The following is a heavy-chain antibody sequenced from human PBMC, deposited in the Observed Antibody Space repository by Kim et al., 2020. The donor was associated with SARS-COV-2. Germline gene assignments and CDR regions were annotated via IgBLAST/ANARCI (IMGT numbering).Heavy chain of an antibody. CDR2: INHSGST. Sequence: SETLSLTCAVYGGSFSGFQWTWIRQTPGKGLEWIGEINHSGSTNYNPSLKSRVSMSVDTSKNQFSLKLTSVTAGDTAVYYCARGAPGHWGQGTLVTVSS. CDR3: ARGAPGH. CDR1: GGSFSGFQ. V-gene: IGHV4-34*01. J-gene: IGHJ1*01.